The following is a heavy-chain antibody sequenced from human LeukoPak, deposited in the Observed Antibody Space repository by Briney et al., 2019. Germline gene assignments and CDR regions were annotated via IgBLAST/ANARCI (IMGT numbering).Heavy chain of an antibody. CDR1: GLTFSDYS. V-gene: IGHV3-11*05. CDR3: ATVVGATGYYFDS. D-gene: IGHD1-26*01. CDR2: ISSSSGYK. Sequence: GGSLRLSCAASGLTFSDYSMSWIRQAPAKGLQRVSYISSSSGYKNYADSVKGRFTISRDNAKNSLYLQMNSLRAEDTAVYYCATVVGATGYYFDSWGQGTLVTVSS. J-gene: IGHJ4*02.